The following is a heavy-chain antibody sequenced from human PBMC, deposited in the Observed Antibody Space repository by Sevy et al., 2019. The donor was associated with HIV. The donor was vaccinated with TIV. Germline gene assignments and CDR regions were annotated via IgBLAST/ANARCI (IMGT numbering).Heavy chain of an antibody. V-gene: IGHV3-23*01. CDR1: GFTFSSYT. J-gene: IGHJ4*02. CDR3: AKGPDYYASSGTPIDY. CDR2: ITGSGSRT. Sequence: GGSLRLSCAASGFTFSSYTMSWVRQAPGKGLEWVSSITGSGSRTYYADPVKGRFTIVRDNSKNTLYLQVNSLRAEDTAGYFCAKGPDYYASSGTPIDYWGQGTLVTVSS. D-gene: IGHD3-22*01.